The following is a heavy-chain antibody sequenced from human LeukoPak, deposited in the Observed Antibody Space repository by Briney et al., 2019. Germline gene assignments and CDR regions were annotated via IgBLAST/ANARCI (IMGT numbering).Heavy chain of an antibody. CDR3: ARVGSGSTSDFDY. CDR1: GFTFSSYS. J-gene: IGHJ4*02. Sequence: GGSLRLSCAASGFTFSSYSMNWVRQAPGKGLESVSSISSSSSYIYYADSVKGRFTISRDNAKNSLYLQMNSLRAEDTAVYYCARVGSGSTSDFDYWGQGTLVTVSS. V-gene: IGHV3-21*01. D-gene: IGHD3-10*01. CDR2: ISSSSSYI.